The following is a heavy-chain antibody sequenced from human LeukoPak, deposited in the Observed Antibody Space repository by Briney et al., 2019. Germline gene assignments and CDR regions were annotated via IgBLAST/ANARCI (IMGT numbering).Heavy chain of an antibody. CDR2: MNPNNGNT. Sequence: ASVKVSCKASGFTFTSYDINWVRQATGQGLEWMGWMNPNNGNTGYAQKFQGRVTMTRDTSISTAYMELSSLRSEDTAVYYCARGGMAVAGPFDPWGQGTLVTVSS. CDR3: ARGGMAVAGPFDP. CDR1: GFTFTSYD. J-gene: IGHJ5*02. V-gene: IGHV1-8*01. D-gene: IGHD6-19*01.